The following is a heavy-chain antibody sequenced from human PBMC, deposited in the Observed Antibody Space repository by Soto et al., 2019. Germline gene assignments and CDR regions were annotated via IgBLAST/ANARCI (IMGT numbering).Heavy chain of an antibody. J-gene: IGHJ3*02. CDR1: GFTFSSYG. CDR2: ISYDGSNK. CDR3: AKELVPHDAFDI. D-gene: IGHD6-6*01. Sequence: GGSLRLSXAASGFTFSSYGMHWVRQAPGKGLEWVAVISYDGSNKYYADSVKGRFTISRDNSKNTLYLQMNSLRAEDTAVYYCAKELVPHDAFDIWGQGTMVTVSS. V-gene: IGHV3-30*18.